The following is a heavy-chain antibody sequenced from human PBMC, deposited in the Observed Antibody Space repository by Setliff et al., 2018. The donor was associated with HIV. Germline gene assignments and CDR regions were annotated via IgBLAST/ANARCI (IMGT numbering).Heavy chain of an antibody. J-gene: IGHJ6*03. CDR2: IYHRGST. D-gene: IGHD3-3*01. Sequence: NPSETLSLTCTVSSGSISGDNWWSWVRQPPGKGLEWIREIYHRGSTNYNPSLKSRVTISVDTSKNQFSLKLSSVTAADTAVYYCAKVVVRSRFLEWSPSRDYSYYYMDVWGKGTTVTVSS. CDR3: AKVVVRSRFLEWSPSRDYSYYYMDV. CDR1: SGSISGDNW. V-gene: IGHV4-4*02.